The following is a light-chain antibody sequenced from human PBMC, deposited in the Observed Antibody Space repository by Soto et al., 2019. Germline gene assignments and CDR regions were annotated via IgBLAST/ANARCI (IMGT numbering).Light chain of an antibody. CDR2: DVS. CDR3: SSYTTSNTLQIV. Sequence: QSALTQPASVSGSPGQSITISCTGTSSDVGGYNYVSWYQHHPGEAPKLMIYDVSNRTSGVSNRFSGSKSGNTASLTISGLQREDEADYYCSSYTTSNTLQIVSGTGTKLTVL. CDR1: SSDVGGYNY. V-gene: IGLV2-14*03. J-gene: IGLJ1*01.